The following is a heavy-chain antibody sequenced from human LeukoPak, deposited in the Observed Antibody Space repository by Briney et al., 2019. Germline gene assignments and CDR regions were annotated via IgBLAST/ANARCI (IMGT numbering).Heavy chain of an antibody. J-gene: IGHJ4*02. CDR1: GGSISSGGYS. V-gene: IGHV4-30-2*01. Sequence: SETLSLTCAVSGGSISSGGYSWGWIRQPPGKGLGWIEYIYHSVSTYYNPSLKSRVTISVDRSKHQFSLKLSSVTAAHTAVYYCARGKAGSYGDYFDYWGQGTLVTVSS. CDR3: ARGKAGSYGDYFDY. D-gene: IGHD3-10*01. CDR2: IYHSVST.